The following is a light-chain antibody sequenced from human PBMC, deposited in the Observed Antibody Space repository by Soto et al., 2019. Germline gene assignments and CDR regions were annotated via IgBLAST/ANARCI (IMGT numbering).Light chain of an antibody. CDR3: QQYGSSPPHT. J-gene: IGKJ2*01. CDR2: GAS. CDR1: QSVSSSY. Sequence: EIVLTQSPGTLSLSPGERATLSCRASQSVSSSYLAWYQQKHGQAPRLLIYGASSRATGIPDRFSGSGSGTDFTLPISRLEPEDFAVYYCQQYGSSPPHTFGQGTKLEIK. V-gene: IGKV3-20*01.